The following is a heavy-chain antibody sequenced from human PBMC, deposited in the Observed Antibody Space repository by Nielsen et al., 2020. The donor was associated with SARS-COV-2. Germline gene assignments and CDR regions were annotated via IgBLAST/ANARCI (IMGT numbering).Heavy chain of an antibody. CDR2: IRSKAYGGTT. CDR1: GFTFSSYW. J-gene: IGHJ4*02. CDR3: TNRYCSGGSCYDPPDYFDY. D-gene: IGHD2-15*01. Sequence: GESLKISCAASGFTFSSYWMSWFRQAPGKGLEWVGFIRSKAYGGTTEYAASVKGRFTISRDDSKSIAYLQMNSLKTEDTAVYYCTNRYCSGGSCYDPPDYFDYWGQGTLVTVSS. V-gene: IGHV3-49*03.